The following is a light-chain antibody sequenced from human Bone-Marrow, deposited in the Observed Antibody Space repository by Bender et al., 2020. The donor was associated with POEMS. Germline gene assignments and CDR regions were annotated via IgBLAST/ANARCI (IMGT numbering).Light chain of an antibody. CDR2: DVN. Sequence: QSALTQPPSASGSPGESVTISCTGTSSDIGDYDYVSWYQQHPGKAPKLMIYDVNNRPSGVSNRFSGSKSGNTASLTISGLRSEDEADYYCCSYAGSYTVLFGGGTKLAVL. V-gene: IGLV2-11*01. CDR1: SSDIGDYDY. J-gene: IGLJ2*01. CDR3: CSYAGSYTVL.